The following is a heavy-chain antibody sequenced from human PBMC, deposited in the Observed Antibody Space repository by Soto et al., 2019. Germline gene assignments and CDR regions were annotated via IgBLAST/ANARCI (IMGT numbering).Heavy chain of an antibody. CDR3: ARTIYGSGTDY. CDR2: IYYSGST. D-gene: IGHD3-10*01. CDR1: GGSISSGGYY. V-gene: IGHV4-31*03. Sequence: QVQLQESGPGLVKPSQTLSLTCTVSGGSISSGGYYWSWIRQHPGKGLEWIGYIYYSGSTYYNPSLNSRVSLSVDTSKNPCSMKLSSVTAADTAVYYCARTIYGSGTDYWGQGTLVTVSS. J-gene: IGHJ4*02.